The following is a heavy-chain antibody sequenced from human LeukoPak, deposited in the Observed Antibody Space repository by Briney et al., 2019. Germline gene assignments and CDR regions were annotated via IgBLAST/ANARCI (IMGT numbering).Heavy chain of an antibody. Sequence: KPGESLKISCKGSGYSFTSYWIGWVRQMPGKGLGWMGIIYPGDSDTGSSPSFQGQVTISGDKSISTAYLQWSSLKASDTARYYCARRGVCSGGSCQNWFDPWGQGTLVTVSS. CDR1: GYSFTSYW. CDR2: IYPGDSDT. V-gene: IGHV5-51*01. D-gene: IGHD2-15*01. CDR3: ARRGVCSGGSCQNWFDP. J-gene: IGHJ5*02.